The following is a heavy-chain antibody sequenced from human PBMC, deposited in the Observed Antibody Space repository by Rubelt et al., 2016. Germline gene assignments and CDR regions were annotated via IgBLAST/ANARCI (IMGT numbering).Heavy chain of an antibody. CDR2: IIPIFGTA. J-gene: IGHJ6*02. CDR1: GGTFSSYA. V-gene: IGHV1-69*06. Sequence: QVQLVQSGAEVKKPGSSVKVSCKASGGTFSSYAISWVRQAPGQGLEWMGGIIPIFGTANYAQKFQGRVTITADKSTSTAYRELSSLRSEDTAVYYCASSLPNLFGIAARDYYYYYGMDVWGQGTTVTVSS. CDR3: ASSLPNLFGIAARDYYYYYGMDV. D-gene: IGHD6-6*01.